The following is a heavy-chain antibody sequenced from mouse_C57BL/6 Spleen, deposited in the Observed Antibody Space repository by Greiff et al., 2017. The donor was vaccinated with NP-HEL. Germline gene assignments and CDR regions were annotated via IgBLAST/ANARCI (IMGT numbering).Heavy chain of an antibody. CDR3: ATGTYYFDV. V-gene: IGHV1-85*01. D-gene: IGHD3-3*01. Sequence: VQLQQSGPELVKPGASVKLSCKASGYTFTSYDINWVKQRPGQGLEWIGWIYPRDGSTKYNEKCKGKATLTVDTSSSTAYMELHSLTSGDSAVYFCATGTYYFDVWSTGTTVTIPS. CDR1: GYTFTSYD. J-gene: IGHJ1*03. CDR2: IYPRDGST.